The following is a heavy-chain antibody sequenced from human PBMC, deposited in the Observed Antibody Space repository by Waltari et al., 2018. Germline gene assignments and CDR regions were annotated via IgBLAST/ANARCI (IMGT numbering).Heavy chain of an antibody. CDR1: GDSISSDY. CDR3: ARGPPFDI. J-gene: IGHJ3*02. Sequence: QVQMQESGSGLVKPSATLSLTCTVSGDSISSDYWSWIRQTPGKGLEWIAYIYNSGSTNYNPSLKSRVNIIVDTSKNQFSLKLRFVTAADSAVYYCARGPPFDIWGQGTMVTVSS. CDR2: IYNSGST. V-gene: IGHV4-59*01.